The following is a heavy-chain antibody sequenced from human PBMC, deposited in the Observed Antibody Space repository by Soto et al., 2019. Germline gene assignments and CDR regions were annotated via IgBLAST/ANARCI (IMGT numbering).Heavy chain of an antibody. J-gene: IGHJ5*02. CDR1: GGSISSGGYS. D-gene: IGHD1-26*01. CDR2: IYHSGST. Sequence: TLSLTCAVSGGSISSGGYSWSWIRQPPGKGLEWIGYIYHSGSTYYNPSLKSRVTISVDESTSTAYMELSSLRSEDTAVYYCARDREMAQPNWFDPWGQGTLVTVSS. CDR3: ARDREMAQPNWFDP. V-gene: IGHV4-30-2*01.